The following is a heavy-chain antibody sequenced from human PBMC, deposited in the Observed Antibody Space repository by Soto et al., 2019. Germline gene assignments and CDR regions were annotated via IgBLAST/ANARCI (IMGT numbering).Heavy chain of an antibody. Sequence: QVQLVQSGAEVKKPGSSVKVSCKASGGTFSSYTISWVRQAPGQGLEWMGRIIPILGIANYAQKFQGRVTITADKSTSTAYMELSSLRSEDTAVYYCARDSGRGYSSSWYLYYFDYWGQGTLVTGSS. CDR1: GGTFSSYT. CDR2: IIPILGIA. D-gene: IGHD6-13*01. CDR3: ARDSGRGYSSSWYLYYFDY. V-gene: IGHV1-69*08. J-gene: IGHJ4*02.